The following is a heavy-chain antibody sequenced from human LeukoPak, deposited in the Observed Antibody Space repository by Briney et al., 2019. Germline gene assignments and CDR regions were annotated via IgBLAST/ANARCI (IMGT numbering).Heavy chain of an antibody. CDR1: GFTFSDYY. V-gene: IGHV3-11*01. CDR2: ISSSGSTM. J-gene: IGHJ4*02. D-gene: IGHD4-17*01. CDR3: ARDVLYGDPNRFDY. Sequence: GGSLRLSCAASGFTFSDYYMNWIRQAPGKGLEWVSYISSSGSTMYYADSVKGRFTISRDNAKNSLSLQMNSLRAEDTAVYYCARDVLYGDPNRFDYWGQGTLVTVSS.